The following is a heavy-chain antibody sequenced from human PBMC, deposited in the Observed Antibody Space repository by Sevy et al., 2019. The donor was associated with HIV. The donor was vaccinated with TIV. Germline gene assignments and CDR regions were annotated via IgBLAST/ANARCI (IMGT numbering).Heavy chain of an antibody. Sequence: GGSLRLSCAASAFTFGRYTMNWVRQAPGKGLEWVSSISSNSYYIYYSDSVKGRFTISRDKAKNSLDLQMNSLRAEDTAVYYCAREGGMGSSSSDWFDSWGQGTLVTVSS. V-gene: IGHV3-21*01. CDR1: AFTFGRYT. CDR2: ISSNSYYI. D-gene: IGHD6-6*01. J-gene: IGHJ5*01. CDR3: AREGGMGSSSSDWFDS.